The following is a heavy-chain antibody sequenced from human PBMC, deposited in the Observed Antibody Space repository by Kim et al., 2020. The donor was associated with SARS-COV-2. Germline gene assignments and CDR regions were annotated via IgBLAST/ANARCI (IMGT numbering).Heavy chain of an antibody. CDR2: INPNSGGT. CDR1: GYTFTGYY. V-gene: IGHV1-2*02. J-gene: IGHJ6*02. Sequence: ASVKVSCKASGYTFTGYYMHWVRQAPGQGLEWMGWINPNSGGTNYAQKFQGRVTMTRDTSISTAYMELSRLRSDDTAVYYCARDPETTRPGIAAADACMDVWGQGTTVTVSS. D-gene: IGHD6-13*01. CDR3: ARDPETTRPGIAAADACMDV.